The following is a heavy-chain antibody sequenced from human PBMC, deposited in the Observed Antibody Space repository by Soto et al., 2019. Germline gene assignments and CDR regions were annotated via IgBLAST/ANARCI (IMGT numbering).Heavy chain of an antibody. CDR1: GYTLTELS. CDR3: ATLTVAAAGIVNFDY. Sequence: ASVKVSCKVSGYTLTELSMHWVRQAPGKGLEWMGGFDPEDGETIYAQKFQGRVTMTEDTSTDTAYMELSSLRSEDTAVYYCATLTVAAAGIVNFDYWGQGTLVTVSS. J-gene: IGHJ4*02. CDR2: FDPEDGET. D-gene: IGHD6-13*01. V-gene: IGHV1-24*01.